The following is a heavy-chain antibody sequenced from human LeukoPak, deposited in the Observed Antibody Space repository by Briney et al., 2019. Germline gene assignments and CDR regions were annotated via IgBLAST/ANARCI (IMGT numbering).Heavy chain of an antibody. Sequence: SETLSLTCAVYGGSFSGYYWSWIRQPPGKGLEWIGEINHSGSTNYNPSLKSRVTISVDTSKNQFSLKLSSVTAADTAVYYCATTHLYYYDSSGYYQEGFDPWGQGTLVTVSS. J-gene: IGHJ5*02. CDR1: GGSFSGYY. D-gene: IGHD3-22*01. V-gene: IGHV4-34*01. CDR3: ATTHLYYYDSSGYYQEGFDP. CDR2: INHSGST.